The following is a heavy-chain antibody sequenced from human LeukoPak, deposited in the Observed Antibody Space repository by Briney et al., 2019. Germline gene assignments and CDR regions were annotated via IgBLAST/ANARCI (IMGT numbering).Heavy chain of an antibody. J-gene: IGHJ3*02. D-gene: IGHD3-9*01. CDR2: IYPGDSDT. CDR1: GYSFTSYW. Sequence: GESLKISCKGSGYSFTSYWIGWVRQMPGKGLEWMGIIYPGDSDTRYSPSFQGQVTISADKSISTAYLQWSSLKALDTAMYYCARHPPNYDILTGYYPAAFDIWGQGTMVTVSS. V-gene: IGHV5-51*01. CDR3: ARHPPNYDILTGYYPAAFDI.